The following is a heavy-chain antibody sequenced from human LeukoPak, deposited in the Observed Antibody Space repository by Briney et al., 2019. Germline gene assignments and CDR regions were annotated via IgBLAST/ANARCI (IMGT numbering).Heavy chain of an antibody. V-gene: IGHV3-20*04. CDR2: INWNGRSI. J-gene: IGHJ3*01. Sequence: PGGSLRLSCAASGFTFDEYGMTWVRQAPGQGLEWVSGINWNGRSIGYADSVKGRFTVSRDNAKSSLYLQMNSLRAEDTALYYCARAYGKWNDVYFYAFDLWGQGTMVTVSS. CDR1: GFTFDEYG. CDR3: ARAYGKWNDVYFYAFDL. D-gene: IGHD1-20*01.